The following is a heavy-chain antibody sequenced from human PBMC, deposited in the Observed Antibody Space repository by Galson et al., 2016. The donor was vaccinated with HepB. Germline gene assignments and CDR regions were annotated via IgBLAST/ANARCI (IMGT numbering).Heavy chain of an antibody. V-gene: IGHV1-3*01. CDR2: INGGNGNT. D-gene: IGHD2-8*02. Sequence: SVKVSCKASGYIFSRYVTHWVRQAPGQRPEWMGWINGGNGNTKYSEKFQDRVSFTRDTSASTASMELRSLRPDDTAIYFCARDAYSTGWYDLWGQGTLVTVSS. CDR1: GYIFSRYV. CDR3: ARDAYSTGWYDL. J-gene: IGHJ5*01.